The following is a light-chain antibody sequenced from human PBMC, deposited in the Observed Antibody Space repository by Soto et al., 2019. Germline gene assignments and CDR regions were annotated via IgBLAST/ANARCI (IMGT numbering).Light chain of an antibody. V-gene: IGKV3-20*01. J-gene: IGKJ1*01. Sequence: EIVLTHSPATLSLSPWERATLSCRASQSVSSYLAWYQQKPGQAPRLLIYDASNRATGIPARFSGSGSGTDFTLTISRLEPEDFAVYYCQQYGSSPTTFGQGTKVDIK. CDR3: QQYGSSPTT. CDR1: QSVSSY. CDR2: DAS.